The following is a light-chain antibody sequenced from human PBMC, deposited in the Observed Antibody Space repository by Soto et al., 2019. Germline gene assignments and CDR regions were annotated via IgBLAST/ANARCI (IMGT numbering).Light chain of an antibody. CDR2: GAS. V-gene: IGKV3-15*01. Sequence: EIVMTQSPATLSVSPGERATLSCRASPSVSSNLAWYQQKPGQAPRLLIYGASTRATGIPARFSGSGSGTEFTLTISSLQSEDFAVYYWQQYNNWPLYTFGQGTKLEIK. CDR3: QQYNNWPLYT. CDR1: PSVSSN. J-gene: IGKJ2*01.